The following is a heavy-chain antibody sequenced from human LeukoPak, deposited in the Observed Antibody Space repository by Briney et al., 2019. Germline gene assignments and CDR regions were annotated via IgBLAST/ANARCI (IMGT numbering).Heavy chain of an antibody. CDR2: IRSKAYGGTT. J-gene: IGHJ4*02. Sequence: GGSLRLSCTASGFTFGDYAMSWVRQAPGKGLEWVGFIRSKAYGGTTEYAASVKGRFTISRDDSKNIAYLQMNSLKTEDTAVYYCLTCSSTSCYTGFDYWGQGTLVTVSS. V-gene: IGHV3-49*04. CDR1: GFTFGDYA. D-gene: IGHD2-2*02. CDR3: LTCSSTSCYTGFDY.